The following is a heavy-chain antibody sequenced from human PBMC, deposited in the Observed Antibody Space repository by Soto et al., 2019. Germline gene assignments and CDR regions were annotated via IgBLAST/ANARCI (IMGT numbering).Heavy chain of an antibody. CDR3: ARADGTY. D-gene: IGHD1-26*01. CDR2: INTHNGKT. CDR1: GYSFTSYA. Sequence: QVQLVQSGAEGKKPGASVKVSCKASGYSFTSYAIHWVRQAPGQGLEWMGWINTHNGKTKYTQKFQGRVSITTATFARTRPMHLRSLSPENTDVYSCARADGTYRCQGTLVIVPS. J-gene: IGHJ4*02. V-gene: IGHV1-3*04.